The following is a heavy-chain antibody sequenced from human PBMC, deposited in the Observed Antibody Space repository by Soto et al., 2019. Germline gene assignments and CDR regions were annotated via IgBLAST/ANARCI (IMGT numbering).Heavy chain of an antibody. Sequence: EVRLLESGGGLVKPGGSLRLSCATSGLTFSNYAMSWVRQAPGGGLEWVSSMSGSSSTTYYADSVRGRFTISRNRSKNTLYLQMCSLRAEDTALYYCAKNQERELPRVIDFWGQGTLVTVSS. CDR3: AKNQERELPRVIDF. J-gene: IGHJ4*02. CDR1: GLTFSNYA. D-gene: IGHD1-7*01. CDR2: MSGSSSTT. V-gene: IGHV3-23*01.